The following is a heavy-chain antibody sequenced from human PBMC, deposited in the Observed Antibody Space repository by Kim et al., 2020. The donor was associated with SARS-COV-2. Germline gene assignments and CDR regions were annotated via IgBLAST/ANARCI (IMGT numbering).Heavy chain of an antibody. CDR3: AKKESWDQLLRGISYYFDY. Sequence: RFTISRDNSKNTLYLQMNSLRAEDTAVYYCAKKESWDQLLRGISYYFDYWGQGTLVTVSS. V-gene: IGHV3-23*01. J-gene: IGHJ4*02. D-gene: IGHD2-2*01.